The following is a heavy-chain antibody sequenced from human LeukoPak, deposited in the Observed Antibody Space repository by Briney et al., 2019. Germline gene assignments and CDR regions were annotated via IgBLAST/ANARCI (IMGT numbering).Heavy chain of an antibody. J-gene: IGHJ4*02. CDR1: GYTFTSYY. V-gene: IGHV1-46*01. CDR3: AKRDCSSTSCYAGVDY. D-gene: IGHD2-2*01. Sequence: ASVKVSCKASGYTFTSYYMHWVRQAPGQGLEWMGIINPSGGSTSYAQKFQGRVTMTRDMSTSTVYMELNSLRAEDTAVYYCAKRDCSSTSCYAGVDYWGQGTLVTVSS. CDR2: INPSGGST.